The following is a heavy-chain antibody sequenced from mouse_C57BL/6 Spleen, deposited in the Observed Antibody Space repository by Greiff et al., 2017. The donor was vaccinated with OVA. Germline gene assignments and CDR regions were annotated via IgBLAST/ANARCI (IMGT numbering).Heavy chain of an antibody. CDR3: AILTGGYFDV. V-gene: IGHV5-17*01. CDR2: ISSGSSTI. J-gene: IGHJ1*03. Sequence: EVNVVESGGGLVKPGGSLKLSCAASGFTFSDYGMHWVRQAPEKGLEWVAYISSGSSTIYYADTVKGRFTISRDNAKNTLFLQMTSLRSEDTAMYYCAILTGGYFDVWGTGTTVTVSS. CDR1: GFTFSDYG.